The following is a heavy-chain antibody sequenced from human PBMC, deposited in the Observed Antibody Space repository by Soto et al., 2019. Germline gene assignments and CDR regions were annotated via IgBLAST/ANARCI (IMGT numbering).Heavy chain of an antibody. V-gene: IGHV6-1*01. CDR3: AREPYYDSSGYSPYYYYYGMDV. J-gene: IGHJ6*02. CDR2: TYYRSKWYN. CDR1: GDSVSSNSAA. Sequence: SQTLSLTCAISGDSVSSNSAAWNWIRQSPSRGLEWLGRTYYRSKWYNDYAVSVKSRITINPDTSKNQFSLQLNFVTPEDTAVYYCAREPYYDSSGYSPYYYYYGMDVWGQGTTVTVSS. D-gene: IGHD3-22*01.